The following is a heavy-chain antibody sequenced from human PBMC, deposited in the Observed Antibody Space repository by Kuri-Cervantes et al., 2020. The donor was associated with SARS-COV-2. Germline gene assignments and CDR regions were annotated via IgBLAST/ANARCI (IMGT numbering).Heavy chain of an antibody. Sequence: SVKVSCKASGGTFSSYAISWVRQAPGQGLEWMGGIIPILGTANYAQKFQGRVTITADKSTSTAYMEPSSLRSEDTAVYYCARDRGYCSGGSCYSEGVHFDYWGQGTLVTVSS. CDR3: ARDRGYCSGGSCYSEGVHFDY. V-gene: IGHV1-69*10. J-gene: IGHJ4*02. CDR2: IIPILGTA. CDR1: GGTFSSYA. D-gene: IGHD2-15*01.